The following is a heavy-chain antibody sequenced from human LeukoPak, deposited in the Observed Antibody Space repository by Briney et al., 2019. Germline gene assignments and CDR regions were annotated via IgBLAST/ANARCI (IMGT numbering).Heavy chain of an antibody. V-gene: IGHV1-18*01. CDR1: GYTFTSYG. Sequence: ASVKVSCKASGYTFTSYGISWVRQAPGQGLEWMGWISAYNGNTNYAQKLQGRVTMTTDTSTSTAYMELRSLRSDDTAEHYCARDLSGIVGATSDYWGQGTLVTVSS. CDR2: ISAYNGNT. CDR3: ARDLSGIVGATSDY. J-gene: IGHJ4*02. D-gene: IGHD1-26*01.